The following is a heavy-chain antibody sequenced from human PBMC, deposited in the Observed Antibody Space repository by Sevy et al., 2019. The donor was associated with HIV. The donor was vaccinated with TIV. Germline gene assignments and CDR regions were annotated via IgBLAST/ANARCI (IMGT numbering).Heavy chain of an antibody. CDR2: ISYDGNDK. Sequence: GGSLRLSCAASGFTFSSNAMHWVRQAPGKGLEWVAVISYDGNDKDYADSVKGRFTISRDNSKNTLYLQMNSLRIEDTAVYYCARAQGVLLWFGEFPLWGPGTLVTVSS. CDR3: ARAQGVLLWFGEFPL. V-gene: IGHV3-30*04. CDR1: GFTFSSNA. J-gene: IGHJ4*02. D-gene: IGHD3-10*01.